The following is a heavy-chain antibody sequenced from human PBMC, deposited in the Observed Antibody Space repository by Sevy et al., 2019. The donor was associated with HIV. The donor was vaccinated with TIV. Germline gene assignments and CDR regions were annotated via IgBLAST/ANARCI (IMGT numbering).Heavy chain of an antibody. CDR2: INSDGSST. J-gene: IGHJ4*02. D-gene: IGHD1-26*01. CDR1: GFTFSTYW. V-gene: IGHV3-74*01. Sequence: GGSLRLSCAASGFTFSTYWMHWVRQGPGKGLVWVSRINSDGSSTNYADSVKGRFTISRDNARNTLYLQMNSLRVEDTPVYYCARIPSGSFFESWGQGTLVTVSS. CDR3: ARIPSGSFFES.